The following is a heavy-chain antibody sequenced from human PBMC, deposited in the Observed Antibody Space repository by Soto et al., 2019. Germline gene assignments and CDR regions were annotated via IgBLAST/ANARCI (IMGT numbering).Heavy chain of an antibody. CDR3: ARGGNYDYVWGSYRYPYYYYGMDV. J-gene: IGHJ6*02. CDR1: GFTFSSYG. V-gene: IGHV3-33*01. D-gene: IGHD3-16*02. Sequence: VQLVESGGGVVQPGRSLRLSCAASGFTFSSYGMHWVRQAPGKGLEWVAVIWYDGRNKYYADSVKGRFTISRDNSENTLYLQMNSLRAEDTAVYYCARGGNYDYVWGSYRYPYYYYGMDVWGQGTTVTVSS. CDR2: IWYDGRNK.